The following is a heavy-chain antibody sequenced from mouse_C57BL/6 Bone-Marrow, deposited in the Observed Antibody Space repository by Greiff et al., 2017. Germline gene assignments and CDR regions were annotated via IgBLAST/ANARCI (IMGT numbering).Heavy chain of an antibody. CDR2: IYPGSGNT. CDR3: ARRLARFDY. J-gene: IGHJ2*01. D-gene: IGHD6-1*01. Sequence: QVQLQQSGPELVKPGASVKISCKASGYTFTDYYINWVKQRPGQRLEWIGWIYPGSGNTKYNEKFKGKATLTVDTSSSTAYMQLSSLTSEDSAVYFCARRLARFDYWGQGTTLTVSS. V-gene: IGHV1-84*01. CDR1: GYTFTDYY.